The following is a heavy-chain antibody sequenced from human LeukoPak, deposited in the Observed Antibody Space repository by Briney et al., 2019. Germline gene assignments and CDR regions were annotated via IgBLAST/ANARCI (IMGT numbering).Heavy chain of an antibody. CDR1: GFTFSSYA. V-gene: IGHV1-18*01. J-gene: IGHJ6*02. D-gene: IGHD3-10*01. CDR3: ARGFWYGSGSYYNEGFSPYYYYGMDV. Sequence: GASVKVSCKCSGFTFSSYAITWVRQAPGQGLEWMGWFITYNGNTNYAQQFQGRVTMTIDMSTSTAYMELSSLRSEDTAVYYCARGFWYGSGSYYNEGFSPYYYYGMDVWGQGTTVTVSS. CDR2: FITYNGNT.